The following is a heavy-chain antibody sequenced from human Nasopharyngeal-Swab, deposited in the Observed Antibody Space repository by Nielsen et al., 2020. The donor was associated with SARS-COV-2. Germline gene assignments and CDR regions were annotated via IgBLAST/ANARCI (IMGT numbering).Heavy chain of an antibody. CDR3: ARGDIVVVPAAIPGRPFDP. D-gene: IGHD2-2*02. V-gene: IGHV3-30-3*01. CDR2: ISYDGSNK. CDR1: GFTVSSYA. J-gene: IGHJ5*02. Sequence: GESLKISCAASGFTVSSYAMHGVRQAPGKGLEWVAVISYDGSNKYYADSVKGRFTISRDNSKNTLYLQMNSLRAEDTAVYYCARGDIVVVPAAIPGRPFDPWGQGTLVTVSS.